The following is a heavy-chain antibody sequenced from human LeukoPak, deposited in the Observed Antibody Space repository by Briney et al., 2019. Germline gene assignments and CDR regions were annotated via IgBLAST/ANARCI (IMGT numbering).Heavy chain of an antibody. J-gene: IGHJ6*02. Sequence: SETLSLTCTVSGGSISSYYWSWIRQPPGEGLEWIGYIYYSGSTNYNPSLKSRVTISVATSKNQFSLKLSSVTAADTAVYYRARDGGYSYGWKDYYYHVMAVWGQATTVTVSS. D-gene: IGHD5-18*01. CDR2: IYYSGST. CDR1: GGSISSYY. CDR3: ARDGGYSYGWKDYYYHVMAV. V-gene: IGHV4-59*01.